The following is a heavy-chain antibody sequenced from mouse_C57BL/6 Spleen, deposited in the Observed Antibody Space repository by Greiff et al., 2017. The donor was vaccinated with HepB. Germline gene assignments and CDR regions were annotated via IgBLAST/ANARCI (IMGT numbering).Heavy chain of an antibody. CDR1: GYTFTSYW. CDR3: ARKTGSSSGYYYAMDY. D-gene: IGHD3-2*02. J-gene: IGHJ4*01. V-gene: IGHV1-64*01. Sequence: VQLQQPGAELVKPGASVKLSCKASGYTFTSYWMHWVKQRPGQGLEWIGMIHPNSGSTNYNEKFKSKATLTVDKSSSTAYMQLSSLTSEDSAVYYCARKTGSSSGYYYAMDYWGQGTSVTVSS. CDR2: IHPNSGST.